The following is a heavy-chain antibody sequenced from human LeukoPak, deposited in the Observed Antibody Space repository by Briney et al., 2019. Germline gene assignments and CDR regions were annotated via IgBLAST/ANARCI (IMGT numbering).Heavy chain of an antibody. CDR1: GFTFSSYE. CDR2: ISSSGSTI. CDR3: ATEAYCRATSCIRSSYDYYMGG. V-gene: IGHV3-48*03. Sequence: GGSLRLSCAASGFTFSSYEMNWVRQAPGKGLEWVSYISSSGSTIYYADSVKGRFTISRDNAKNSLYLQMNSLRAEDTAVYYCATEAYCRATSCIRSSYDYYMGGWGKGTTVT. D-gene: IGHD2-2*01. J-gene: IGHJ6*03.